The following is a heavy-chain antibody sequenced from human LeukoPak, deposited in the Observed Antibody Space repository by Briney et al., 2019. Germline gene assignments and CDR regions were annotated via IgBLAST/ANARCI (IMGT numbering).Heavy chain of an antibody. V-gene: IGHV3-9*01. CDR3: AKENSPQYKYDSKGLDY. J-gene: IGHJ4*02. CDR2: ISWKSACI. D-gene: IGHD3-22*01. Sequence: PGGSLRLSCAASGFNFDDDVIYWVRQAPGEGLEWVSGISWKSACIAYADSVKGRFTVSRDNAKTSLHLQMNSLRVEDTALHYCAKENSPQYKYDSKGLDYWGQGTLVTVSS. CDR1: GFNFDDDV.